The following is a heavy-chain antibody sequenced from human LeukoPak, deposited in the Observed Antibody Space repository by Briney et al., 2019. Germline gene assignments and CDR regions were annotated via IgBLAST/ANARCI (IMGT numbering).Heavy chain of an antibody. D-gene: IGHD4/OR15-4a*01. V-gene: IGHV4-31*03. CDR1: GGSISSSSYY. CDR3: ARDGATGVLDH. J-gene: IGHJ4*02. CDR2: IYYSGST. Sequence: SETLSLTCTVSGGSISSSSYYWGWIRQPPGKGLEWIGYIYYSGSTAYNPSLKSRVAISLDTSENQFSLNLTSVTAADTAVYFCARDGATGVLDHWGLGTLVTVSS.